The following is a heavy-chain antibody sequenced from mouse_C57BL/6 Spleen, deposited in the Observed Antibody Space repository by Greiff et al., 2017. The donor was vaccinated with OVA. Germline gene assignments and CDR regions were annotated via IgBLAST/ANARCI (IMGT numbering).Heavy chain of an antibody. CDR3: ARQYNPAGSSSWFAY. J-gene: IGHJ3*01. CDR2: ISSGGSYT. D-gene: IGHD1-1*01. V-gene: IGHV5-6*01. Sequence: EVQLVESGGDLVKPGGSLKLSCAASGFTFSSYGMSWVRQTPDKRLEWVATISSGGSYTYYPDSVKGRFTISRDNAKNTLYLQMSSLKSEDTAMYYCARQYNPAGSSSWFAYWGQGTLVTVS. CDR1: GFTFSSYG.